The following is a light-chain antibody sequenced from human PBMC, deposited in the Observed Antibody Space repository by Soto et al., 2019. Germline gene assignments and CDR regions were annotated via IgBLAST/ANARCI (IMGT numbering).Light chain of an antibody. CDR3: QQHINRLS. V-gene: IGKV3-11*01. Sequence: EIVLTQSPATLSLIPGERATLSRRASQSVSNYLAWYQQKPGQAPRLLIYDASNRATGIPARFSGSGSGTNFTLTISTLEPEDFAVYYCQQHINRLSFGGGTKVDIK. J-gene: IGKJ4*01. CDR1: QSVSNY. CDR2: DAS.